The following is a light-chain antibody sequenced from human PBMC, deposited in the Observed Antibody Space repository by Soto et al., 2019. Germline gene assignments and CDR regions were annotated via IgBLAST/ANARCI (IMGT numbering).Light chain of an antibody. V-gene: IGKV3-11*01. CDR1: QSVNSNY. J-gene: IGKJ5*01. CDR2: GIS. CDR3: QQCNNWSPEIT. Sequence: EIVMTQSPATLSVSPGERATLSCRSSQSVNSNYLAWYQQKPGQAPRLLIYGISKRATDIPDRFSGSGSGTDFTLTISSLEPEDFAVYYCQQCNNWSPEITFGQGTRLEIK.